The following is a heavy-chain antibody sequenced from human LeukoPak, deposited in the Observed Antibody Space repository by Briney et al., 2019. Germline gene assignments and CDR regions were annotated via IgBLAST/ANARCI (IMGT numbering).Heavy chain of an antibody. D-gene: IGHD6-13*01. CDR2: ISGSGDST. CDR3: AKDPKYSSDWYLPFDY. CDR1: GFTFSSYA. Sequence: RGSLRLSCAASGFTFSSYAMSWVRQAPGKGLEWVSDISGSGDSTYYADSVKGRFTISRDNSKNTLYLQMSSLRAEDTAVYYCAKDPKYSSDWYLPFDYWGQGTLVTVSS. V-gene: IGHV3-23*01. J-gene: IGHJ4*02.